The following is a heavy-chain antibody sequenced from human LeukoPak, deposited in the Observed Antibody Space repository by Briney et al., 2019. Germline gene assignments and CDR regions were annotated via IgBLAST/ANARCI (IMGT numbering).Heavy chain of an antibody. Sequence: GGSLRLSCAASGFTFSSYEMNWVRQAPGKGLEWVAVISYDGSNKYYADSVKGRFTISRDNSKNTLYLQMNSLRAEDTAVYYCAKDHYDFWSGYYIGYWGQGTLVTVSS. J-gene: IGHJ4*02. CDR1: GFTFSSYE. CDR2: ISYDGSNK. D-gene: IGHD3-3*01. V-gene: IGHV3-30*18. CDR3: AKDHYDFWSGYYIGY.